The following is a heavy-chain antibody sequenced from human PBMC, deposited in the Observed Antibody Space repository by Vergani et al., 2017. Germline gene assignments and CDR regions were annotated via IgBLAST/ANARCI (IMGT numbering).Heavy chain of an antibody. CDR3: AKGGTITIFGSVDYY. D-gene: IGHD3-3*01. Sequence: DVELLESGGALVQPGGSLRLSFAASGFRFSNYAMSWVRQAPGKGLDWVAAIASSGTITYYSDSVKSRFTVSRDNSQNTLFLQMSSLRAEDTALYYCAKGGTITIFGSVDYYWGQGTLVTVSS. J-gene: IGHJ4*02. CDR1: GFRFSNYA. V-gene: IGHV3-23*01. CDR2: IASSGTIT.